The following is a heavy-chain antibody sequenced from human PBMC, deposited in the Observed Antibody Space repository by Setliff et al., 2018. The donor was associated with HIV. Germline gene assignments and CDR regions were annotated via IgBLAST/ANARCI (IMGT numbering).Heavy chain of an antibody. D-gene: IGHD5-12*01. Sequence: TPQTPGKGLEWIGSIYYSGSTYYNPSLKSRVTISVDTSKNQFSLRLSSVTAADTAVYYCARPSAGGGYNYWYFDLWGRGTLVTVSS. CDR2: IYYSGST. V-gene: IGHV4-39*01. CDR3: ARPSAGGGYNYWYFDL. J-gene: IGHJ2*01.